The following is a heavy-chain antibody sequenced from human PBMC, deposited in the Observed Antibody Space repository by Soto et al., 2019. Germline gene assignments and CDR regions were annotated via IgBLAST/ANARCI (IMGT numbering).Heavy chain of an antibody. CDR2: LSWNSGFS. Sequence: GGSLRLSCGGSGFSFDDYTMHWVRQAPGKGPEWVASLSWNSGFSGYADSVKGRLTISRDNAQSSVHLQMNNLRTEDTALYYCAKGRGTIVVTDAYDIWGQGTMVTVSS. D-gene: IGHD3-22*01. CDR3: AKGRGTIVVTDAYDI. J-gene: IGHJ3*02. V-gene: IGHV3-9*01. CDR1: GFSFDDYT.